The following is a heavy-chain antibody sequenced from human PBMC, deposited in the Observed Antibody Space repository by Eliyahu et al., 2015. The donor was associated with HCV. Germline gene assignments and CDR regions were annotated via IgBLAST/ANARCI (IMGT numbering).Heavy chain of an antibody. Sequence: EVQLVESGGGLVQPGRSLRLSCAASGFTFDDYAMHWVRQAPGKGLEWVSGISWNSGSIGYADSVKGRFTISRDNAKNSLYLQMNSLRAEDTALYYCAKGIKGYCTNGVCSPLYYGMDVWGQGTTVTVSS. CDR2: ISWNSGSI. CDR3: AKGIKGYCTNGVCSPLYYGMDV. J-gene: IGHJ6*02. V-gene: IGHV3-9*01. CDR1: GFTFDDYA. D-gene: IGHD2-8*01.